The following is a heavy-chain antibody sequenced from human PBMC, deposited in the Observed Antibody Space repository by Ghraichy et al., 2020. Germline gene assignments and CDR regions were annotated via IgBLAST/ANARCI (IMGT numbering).Heavy chain of an antibody. CDR2: IYFSGST. CDR1: GGSISPYY. Sequence: SETLSLTCTVSGGSISPYYWSWIRQPPGKGLEWIGYIYFSGSTNYNPSLKSRVTMSIDTSKNQFSLRLSSVTAADTAVYYCAREGLRWSHPSLYGMDVWGRGTTVTVSS. V-gene: IGHV4-59*01. J-gene: IGHJ6*02. CDR3: AREGLRWSHPSLYGMDV. D-gene: IGHD4-23*01.